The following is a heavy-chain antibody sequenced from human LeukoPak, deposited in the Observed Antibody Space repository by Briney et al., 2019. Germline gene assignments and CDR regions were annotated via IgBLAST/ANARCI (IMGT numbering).Heavy chain of an antibody. CDR2: IYFSGTP. CDR1: RGSIRTADYY. D-gene: IGHD6-13*01. CDR3: ARTSSWYAGAWFDS. V-gene: IGHV4-39*01. J-gene: IGHJ5*01. Sequence: SETLSRTCTVSRGSIRTADYYWAWIRQPPGEGLEWLGSIYFSGTPYFNPSLKSRVAVSIDTSKNQFSLKVTSVNASDTAVYFCARTSSWYAGAWFDSWGQGTLVTVSS.